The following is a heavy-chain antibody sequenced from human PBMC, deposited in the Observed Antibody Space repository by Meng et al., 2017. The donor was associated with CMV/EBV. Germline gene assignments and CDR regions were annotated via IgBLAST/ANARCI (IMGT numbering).Heavy chain of an antibody. J-gene: IGHJ5*02. D-gene: IGHD1-26*01. Sequence: ASGYTFTGYYMHWVRQAPGQGLEWMGWINPNSGGTNYAQKFQGRVTMTRDTSISTAYMELSRLRSDDTAVYYCARAPRIVGARDWFDPWGQGTLVRLL. CDR2: INPNSGGT. CDR1: GYTFTGYY. CDR3: ARAPRIVGARDWFDP. V-gene: IGHV1-2*02.